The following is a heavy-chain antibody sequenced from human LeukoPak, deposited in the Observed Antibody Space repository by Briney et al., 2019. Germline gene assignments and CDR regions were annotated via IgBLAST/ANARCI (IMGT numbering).Heavy chain of an antibody. CDR1: GFTFSTYG. D-gene: IGHD4-17*01. CDR3: ARVYGDYGRGHFDY. CDR2: ISSGSSYI. Sequence: GGSLRLSCAASGFTFSTYGINWVRQAPGKGLEWVSSISSGSSYIYYADSVKGRFTIPRDNAKNSLYLQMNSLRADDTAVYYCARVYGDYGRGHFDYWGQGTLVTVSS. J-gene: IGHJ4*02. V-gene: IGHV3-21*01.